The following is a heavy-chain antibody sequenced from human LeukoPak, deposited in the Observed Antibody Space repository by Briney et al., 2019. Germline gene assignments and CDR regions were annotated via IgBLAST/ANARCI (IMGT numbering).Heavy chain of an antibody. D-gene: IGHD3-22*01. Sequence: GGSLRLSCAASGFTFSSYDMYWVRQATGKGLEWVSVIDTVGDTDYPGSVKGRFTISRENAKNSLYLQTNSLRAGDTAVYYCARDAGLTMTPDGSGLDVWGHGTTVTVSS. CDR3: ARDAGLTMTPDGSGLDV. J-gene: IGHJ6*02. CDR1: GFTFSSYD. CDR2: IDTVGDT. V-gene: IGHV3-13*01.